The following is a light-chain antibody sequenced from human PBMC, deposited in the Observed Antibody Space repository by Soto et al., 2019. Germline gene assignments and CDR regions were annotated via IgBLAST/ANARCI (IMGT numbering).Light chain of an antibody. CDR1: QSISSY. J-gene: IGKJ3*01. CDR2: AAS. Sequence: DIQMTQSPSSLSASVGDRVTITCRASQSISSYLNWYQQKQGKGPKLXIYAASSLQSGVPSRFSGSGSGTDLTITISSLQPEDCETYYCQQSYSTPRTFGPGTKVDIK. CDR3: QQSYSTPRT. V-gene: IGKV1-39*01.